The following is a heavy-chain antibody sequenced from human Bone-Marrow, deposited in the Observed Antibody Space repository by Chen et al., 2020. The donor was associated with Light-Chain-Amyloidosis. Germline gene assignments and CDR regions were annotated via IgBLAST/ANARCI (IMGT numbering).Heavy chain of an antibody. CDR1: GFTFGDYA. V-gene: IGHV3-49*03. Sequence: EVQLVEFGGDFVQPGRSLRLSCTGAGFTFGDYAVSWLRQAPGKGLGWVGFIRRKSYGGTTEYAASVKGSFTISRDDSVSTAYLQMNSLRTYDTAVYSCTSGAAADKYYYGLDVWGQGTTVTVSS. CDR2: IRRKSYGGTT. D-gene: IGHD6-13*01. CDR3: TSGAAADKYYYGLDV. J-gene: IGHJ6*02.